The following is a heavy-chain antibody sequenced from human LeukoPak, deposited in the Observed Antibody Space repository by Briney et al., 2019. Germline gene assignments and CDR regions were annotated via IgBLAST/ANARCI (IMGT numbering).Heavy chain of an antibody. CDR3: ARDLNGSYGRYFDY. D-gene: IGHD1-26*01. CDR1: GGPISSYY. Sequence: PSETLSLTCPVSGGPISSYYWSWIRQPPGKGLEWIGYIYYKGNTNYNPSLKSRVTISVDTSKNQFSLKVSSVTAADTAVYYCARDLNGSYGRYFDYWGQGTLVTVSS. CDR2: IYYKGNT. J-gene: IGHJ4*02. V-gene: IGHV4-59*01.